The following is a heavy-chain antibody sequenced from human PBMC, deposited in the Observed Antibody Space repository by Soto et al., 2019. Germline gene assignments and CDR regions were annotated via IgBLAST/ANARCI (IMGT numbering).Heavy chain of an antibody. CDR3: AKGTRRNSGFPTLDY. CDR1: GFTFSSYA. J-gene: IGHJ4*02. CDR2: ISGSGGST. Sequence: GGSLRLSCAASGFTFSSYATSWVRQAPGKGLEWVSAISGSGGSTYYADSVKGRFTISRDNSKNTLYLQMNSLRAEDTAVYYCAKGTRRNSGFPTLDYWGQGTLVTVSS. D-gene: IGHD5-12*01. V-gene: IGHV3-23*01.